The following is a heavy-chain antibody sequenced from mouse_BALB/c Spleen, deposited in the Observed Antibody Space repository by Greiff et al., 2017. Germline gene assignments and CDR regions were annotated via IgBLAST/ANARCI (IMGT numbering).Heavy chain of an antibody. CDR2: IDPENGDT. Sequence: DVKLVESGAELVRSGASVKLSCTASGFNIKDYYMHWVKQRPEQGLEWIGWIDPENGDTEYAPKFQGKATMTADTSSNTAYLQLSSLTSEDTAVYYLNAWSTMITTTWFAYWGQGTLVTVSA. CDR3: NAWSTMITTTWFAY. CDR1: GFNIKDYY. V-gene: IGHV14-4*02. D-gene: IGHD2-4*01. J-gene: IGHJ3*01.